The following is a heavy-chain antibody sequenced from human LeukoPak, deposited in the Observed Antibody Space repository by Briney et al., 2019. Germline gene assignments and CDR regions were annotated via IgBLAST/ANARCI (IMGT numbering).Heavy chain of an antibody. D-gene: IGHD6-13*01. CDR1: GFSFSNVW. V-gene: IGHV3-15*01. Sequence: GGSLRLSCAAFGFSFSNVWLSWVRQAPGKGLEWVGRIKTKTEGGATDYAAPVKGRFTISRDDSKCTLYLQMSSLKTEDTAVYYCTTFIAASTLNYWGQGTLVTVSS. CDR3: TTFIAASTLNY. J-gene: IGHJ4*02. CDR2: IKTKTEGGAT.